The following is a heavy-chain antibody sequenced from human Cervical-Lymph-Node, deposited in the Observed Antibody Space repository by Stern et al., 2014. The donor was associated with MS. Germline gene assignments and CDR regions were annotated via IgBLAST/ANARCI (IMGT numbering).Heavy chain of an antibody. CDR3: ARRDDYGDYGWYFDL. D-gene: IGHD4-17*01. Sequence: VQLVQSGAEVKKPGESLKISCKGSGYSFTSYWIGWGRQMPGKGLEWMGIIYPGDSDTRYSPSFQGQVTISADKSISTAYLQWSSLKASDTAMYYCARRDDYGDYGWYFDLWGRGTLVTVSS. CDR2: IYPGDSDT. V-gene: IGHV5-51*01. CDR1: GYSFTSYW. J-gene: IGHJ2*01.